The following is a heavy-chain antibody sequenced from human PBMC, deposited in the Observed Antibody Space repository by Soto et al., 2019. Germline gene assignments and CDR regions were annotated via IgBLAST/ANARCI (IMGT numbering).Heavy chain of an antibody. V-gene: IGHV4-31*03. Sequence: QVQLQESGPGLVRPSQTLSLTCTVSGGSINSGDSYWNWIRQHPEKGLEWIGSINYRGSTFYNPSLKSRIIISVDTSKNQFSLKLSSVTAADTAVYYCARDAPGVAPYWGQGTLVTVSS. D-gene: IGHD2-15*01. CDR3: ARDAPGVAPY. CDR2: INYRGST. CDR1: GGSINSGDSY. J-gene: IGHJ4*02.